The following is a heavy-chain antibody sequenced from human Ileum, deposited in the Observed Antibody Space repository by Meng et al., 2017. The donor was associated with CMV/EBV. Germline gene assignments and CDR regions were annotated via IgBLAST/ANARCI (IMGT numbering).Heavy chain of an antibody. D-gene: IGHD5-24*01. V-gene: IGHV1-3*01. Sequence: SGYIFIDYAIHWVRHTPGQRLEWLGWIVVADGGTIYSQNFQGRVTISRDTSANLVYMELTSLTTDDTAVYYCTRDHRSDGTSNSLDPWGQGTLVTVSS. CDR2: IVVADGGT. J-gene: IGHJ5*02. CDR3: TRDHRSDGTSNSLDP. CDR1: GYIFIDYA.